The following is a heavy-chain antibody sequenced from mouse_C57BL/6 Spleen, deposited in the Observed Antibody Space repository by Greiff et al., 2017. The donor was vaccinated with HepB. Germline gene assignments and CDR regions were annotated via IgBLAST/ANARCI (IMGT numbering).Heavy chain of an antibody. CDR1: GFTFSDYG. CDR3: ARNGYYFDY. Sequence: EVKLMESGGGLVKPGGSLKLSCAASGFTFSDYGMHWVRQAPEKGLEWVAYISSGSSTIYYADTVKGRFTISRDNAKNTLFLQMTSLRSEDTATYYCARNGYYFDYWGQGTTLTVSS. D-gene: IGHD2-2*01. V-gene: IGHV5-17*01. CDR2: ISSGSSTI. J-gene: IGHJ2*01.